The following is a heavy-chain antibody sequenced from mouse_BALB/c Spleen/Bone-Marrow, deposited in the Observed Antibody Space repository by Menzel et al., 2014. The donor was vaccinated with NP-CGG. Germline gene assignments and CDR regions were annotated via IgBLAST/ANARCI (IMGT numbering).Heavy chain of an antibody. Sequence: QVQLQQSGPGLVQPSQSLSITCTVSGFSLTSYGVHWVRQSPGKGLEWLGVIWSGGSTDYNAAFISRLSISKDNSKSQVVFKMNSLQANDTAIYYCARNPGFAYWGQGTLVTVSA. CDR1: GFSLTSYG. V-gene: IGHV2-2*02. CDR3: ARNPGFAY. J-gene: IGHJ3*01. CDR2: IWSGGST.